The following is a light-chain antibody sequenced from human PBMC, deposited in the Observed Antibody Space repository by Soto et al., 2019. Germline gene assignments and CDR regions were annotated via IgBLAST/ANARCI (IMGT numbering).Light chain of an antibody. CDR1: QRLLHSNGYHF. V-gene: IGKV2-28*01. Sequence: EIVMTQSPPSLSVTPGEPASISCRSSQRLLHSNGYHFFDWYVQKPGQSPQLLVYLGSYRASGVPDRVSGSGAGTDFTLEISRVEADDVGVYYCMQALQTPYTFGQGNTLEIK. CDR2: LGS. CDR3: MQALQTPYT. J-gene: IGKJ2*01.